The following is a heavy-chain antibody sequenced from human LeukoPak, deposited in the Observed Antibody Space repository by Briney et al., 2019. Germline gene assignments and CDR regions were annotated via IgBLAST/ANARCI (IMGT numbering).Heavy chain of an antibody. D-gene: IGHD6-13*01. CDR2: IYYSGST. V-gene: IGHV4-61*01. J-gene: IGHJ6*04. Sequence: SETLSLTCSVSGGSVSSGSSYWSWIRQPPGKGLEWIGYIYYSGSTNYNPSLKSRVTISVDTAKNQFSLKLSSVTAADTAVYYCARSLKPAVAPAGVWGKGTTVTVSS. CDR1: GGSVSSGSSY. CDR3: ARSLKPAVAPAGV.